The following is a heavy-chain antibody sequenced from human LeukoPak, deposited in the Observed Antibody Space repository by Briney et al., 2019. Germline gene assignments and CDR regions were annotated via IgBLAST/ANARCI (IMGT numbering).Heavy chain of an antibody. CDR3: TRDRVVAATNYYYYYGMDV. CDR1: GFTFGGYA. V-gene: IGHV3-49*04. Sequence: PGGSLRLSCTASGFTFGGYALSWVRQAPGKGLEWVGSIRSNTYGGTSEYAASVTGRFTISRDDSNSIAYLQMSSLKTDDTAVYYCTRDRVVAATNYYYYYGMDVWGQGATVTVSS. J-gene: IGHJ6*02. CDR2: IRSNTYGGTS. D-gene: IGHD2-15*01.